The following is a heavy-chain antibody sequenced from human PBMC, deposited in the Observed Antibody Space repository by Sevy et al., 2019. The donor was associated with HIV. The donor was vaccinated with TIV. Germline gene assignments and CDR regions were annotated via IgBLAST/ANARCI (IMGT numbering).Heavy chain of an antibody. V-gene: IGHV3-15*01. J-gene: IGHJ6*02. D-gene: IGHD5-12*01. CDR1: GFTFSSAW. Sequence: GGSLRLSCTASGFTFSSAWMSWVRQAPGKGLEWVGRIKSEFDGGAIDYAAPVKGRFSISREDSKNTVYLQMNSLKTEDTSVYYCITDPAYRGYDEEVINYYFYGMDVWGQGTTVTVSS. CDR2: IKSEFDGGAI. CDR3: ITDPAYRGYDEEVINYYFYGMDV.